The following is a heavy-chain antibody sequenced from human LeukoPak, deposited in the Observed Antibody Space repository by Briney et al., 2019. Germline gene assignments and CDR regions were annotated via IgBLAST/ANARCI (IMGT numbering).Heavy chain of an antibody. Sequence: PSETLSLTCGVSGASLSNYYWSWIRQPAGKGLEWIGRLYTNGSANFHPSLTSRVTLSADTSANQFSLRLRSVTAADTAVYYCVREAGDIVTVPGVEDYFYYYMDVWGKGTTVTVSS. J-gene: IGHJ6*03. D-gene: IGHD3-16*02. CDR1: GASLSNYY. CDR3: VREAGDIVTVPGVEDYFYYYMDV. V-gene: IGHV4-4*07. CDR2: LYTNGSA.